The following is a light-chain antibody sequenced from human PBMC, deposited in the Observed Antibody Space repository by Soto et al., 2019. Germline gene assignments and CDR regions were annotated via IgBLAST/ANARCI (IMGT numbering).Light chain of an antibody. CDR1: QSIANY. CDR3: QQRSGWPLT. Sequence: EIVLTQSPATLSLSPGERATLFCRASQSIANYLAWYQQKPGQAPRLLIYDASNRATDIPARFSGSRSGTDFTLTITSLEPEDFAVYFCQQRSGWPLTFGGGTRVEIK. CDR2: DAS. V-gene: IGKV3-11*01. J-gene: IGKJ4*01.